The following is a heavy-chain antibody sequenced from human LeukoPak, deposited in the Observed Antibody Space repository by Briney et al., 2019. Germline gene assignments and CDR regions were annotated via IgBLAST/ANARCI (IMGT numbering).Heavy chain of an antibody. D-gene: IGHD3-9*01. V-gene: IGHV1-69*06. CDR3: ARSGDDILTGYYSNDY. CDR1: GGTFSSYA. J-gene: IGHJ4*02. CDR2: IIPIFGTA. Sequence: SVKVSCKAPGGTFSSYAISWVRQAPGQGLEWMGGIIPIFGTANYAQKFQGRVTITADKSTSTAYMELSSLRSEDTAVYYCARSGDDILTGYYSNDYWGQGTLVTVSS.